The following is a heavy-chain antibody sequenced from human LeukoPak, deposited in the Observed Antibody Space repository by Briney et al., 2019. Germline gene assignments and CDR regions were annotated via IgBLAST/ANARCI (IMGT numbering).Heavy chain of an antibody. CDR3: ARGPYSGSYYYYYMDV. V-gene: IGHV1-69*04. CDR2: IIPILGIA. J-gene: IGHJ6*03. D-gene: IGHD1-26*01. Sequence: ASVKVSCKASGGTFSSYAISWVRQAPGQGLEWMGRIIPILGIANYAQKFQGRVTITTDESTSTASMELSSLRSEDTAVYYCARGPYSGSYYYYYMDVWGKGTTVTVSS. CDR1: GGTFSSYA.